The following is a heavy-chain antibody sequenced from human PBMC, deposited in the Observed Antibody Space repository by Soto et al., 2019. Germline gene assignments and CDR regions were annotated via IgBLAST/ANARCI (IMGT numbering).Heavy chain of an antibody. CDR1: GYTFTTYY. CDR2: INPRGDFT. V-gene: IGHV1-46*01. J-gene: IGHJ5*02. CDR3: ASEIVNSGCFDR. D-gene: IGHD3-10*01. Sequence: QVQLVQSGAEVKKPGDSVKISYKASGYTFTTYYMHWVRQAPGQGLEWMGLINPRGDFTKYAEKFQGRVTITRDTSTSTVYMELISLSSEDTAVYYCASEIVNSGCFDRWGQGTPVTVSS.